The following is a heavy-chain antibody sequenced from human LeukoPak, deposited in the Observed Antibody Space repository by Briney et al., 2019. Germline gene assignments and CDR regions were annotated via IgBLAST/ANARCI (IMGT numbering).Heavy chain of an antibody. CDR3: ARVLKLSSSWYGADFGFDY. V-gene: IGHV3-23*01. J-gene: IGHJ4*02. CDR2: ISGSGGST. Sequence: GGSLRLSCAASGFTFSSYAMSWVRQAPGKGLEWVSAISGSGGSTYYADSVKGRFTISRDNSKNTLYLQMNSLRAEDTAVYYCARVLKLSSSWYGADFGFDYWGQGTLVTVSS. D-gene: IGHD6-13*01. CDR1: GFTFSSYA.